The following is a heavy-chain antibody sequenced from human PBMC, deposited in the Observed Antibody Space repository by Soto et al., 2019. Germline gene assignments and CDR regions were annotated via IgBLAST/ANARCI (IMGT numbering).Heavy chain of an antibody. Sequence: QVQLVESGGGVVQRGRSLRLSCAASGFTFSSYAMHWVRQAPGKGLEWVAVISYDGSNKYYADSVKGRFTISRDNSKNTLYLQMNSLRAEDTAVYYCARVHRPYSSSWRGLGYWGQGTLVTVSS. J-gene: IGHJ4*02. D-gene: IGHD6-6*01. CDR1: GFTFSSYA. V-gene: IGHV3-30-3*01. CDR2: ISYDGSNK. CDR3: ARVHRPYSSSWRGLGY.